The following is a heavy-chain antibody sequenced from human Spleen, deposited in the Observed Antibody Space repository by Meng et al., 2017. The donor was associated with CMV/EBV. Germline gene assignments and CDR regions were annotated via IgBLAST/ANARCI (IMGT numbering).Heavy chain of an antibody. CDR1: GFTFSSYG. J-gene: IGHJ4*02. D-gene: IGHD4-23*01. CDR2: INPKNDAT. V-gene: IGHV1-2*02. CDR3: ARDRGGTSSNGYYFDY. Sequence: GESLKISCAASGFTFSSYGIHWVRQAPGQGLEWMGWINPKNDATYYAQKFQGSINMTRDTSISTAYVDLSSLRFNDTAIYYCARDRGGTSSNGYYFDYWGQGTPVTVSS.